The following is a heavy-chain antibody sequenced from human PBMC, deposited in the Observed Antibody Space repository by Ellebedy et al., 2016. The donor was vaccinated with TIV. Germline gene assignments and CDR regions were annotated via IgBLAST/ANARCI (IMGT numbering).Heavy chain of an antibody. Sequence: GESLKISCAASGFTFSSYSMNWVRQAPGKGLEWVSSISSSSSYIYYADSVKFRFTISRDNAKNSLYLQMNSLRAEDTAVYYCARDHGDYASDYWGQGTLVTVSS. CDR1: GFTFSSYS. V-gene: IGHV3-21*01. CDR3: ARDHGDYASDY. J-gene: IGHJ4*02. D-gene: IGHD4-17*01. CDR2: ISSSSSYI.